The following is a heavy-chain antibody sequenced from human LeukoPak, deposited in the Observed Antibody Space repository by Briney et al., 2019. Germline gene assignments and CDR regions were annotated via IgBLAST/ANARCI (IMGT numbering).Heavy chain of an antibody. CDR3: ARGAHKRDDYGGFFDY. D-gene: IGHD4-23*01. Sequence: GGSLRLSCAASGFTFTNAWMSWVRQAPGKGLEWVGRIKSKKDGGTTEYAAPVKGRFTISRDDSTHTLYLQMNSLRAEDTAVYYCARGAHKRDDYGGFFDYWGQKTLVTVSS. J-gene: IGHJ4*02. V-gene: IGHV3-15*01. CDR1: GFTFTNAW. CDR2: IKSKKDGGTT.